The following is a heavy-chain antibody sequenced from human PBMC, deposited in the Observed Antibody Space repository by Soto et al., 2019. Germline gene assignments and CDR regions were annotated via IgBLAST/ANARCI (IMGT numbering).Heavy chain of an antibody. Sequence: SETLSLTCAVSGGSISSSNWWSWVRQPPGKGLEWIGEIYHSGSTNYNPSLRSRVTISVDKSKNKFSLKLSSVTAADTAVYYCARGDYGSGSYSTDVWGQGTTVTVSS. CDR2: IYHSGST. CDR3: ARGDYGSGSYSTDV. J-gene: IGHJ6*02. V-gene: IGHV4-4*02. CDR1: GGSISSSNW. D-gene: IGHD3-10*01.